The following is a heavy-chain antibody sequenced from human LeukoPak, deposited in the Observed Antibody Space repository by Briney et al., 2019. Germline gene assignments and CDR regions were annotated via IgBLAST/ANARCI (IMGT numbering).Heavy chain of an antibody. V-gene: IGHV1-2*02. Sequence: ASVKVSCKTSGYTFTGYYLHWVRQAPGQGLEWMGWINTKSGGTNYAQKFQGRVTMTRDTSISTAYMELSRLRSDDTAVYYCARDTVVVPAASYYYYMDVWGKGTTVTISS. CDR2: INTKSGGT. J-gene: IGHJ6*03. CDR1: GYTFTGYY. D-gene: IGHD2-2*01. CDR3: ARDTVVVPAASYYYYMDV.